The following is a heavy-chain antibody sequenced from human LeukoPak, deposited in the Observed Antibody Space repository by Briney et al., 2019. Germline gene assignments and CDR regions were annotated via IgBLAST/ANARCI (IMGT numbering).Heavy chain of an antibody. CDR3: ARHVSGWPSFGY. CDR2: IYYSGST. J-gene: IGHJ4*02. CDR1: GGSISSYY. V-gene: IGHV4-59*08. D-gene: IGHD6-19*01. Sequence: PSETLSLTCTVSGGSISSYYWNWIRQPPGKGLEWIGYIYYSGSTNYNPSLMSRVTISVDTSKNQFSLKLSSVTAADSAVYYCARHVSGWPSFGYWGQGTLVTVSS.